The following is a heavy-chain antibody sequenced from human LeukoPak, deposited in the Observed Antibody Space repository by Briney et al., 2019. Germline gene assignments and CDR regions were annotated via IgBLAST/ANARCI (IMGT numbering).Heavy chain of an antibody. D-gene: IGHD2-2*02. Sequence: SETLSLTCVVYGGSFSGYYWTWIRQPPGKGLEWIGEIDHSGTTNYNPSLKSRVTMSVDTSKNQFSLMVSSVTAADTAVYYCATGRNGVVPAPILGVGPWYNYHYMDVWGKGTTVTVSS. CDR2: IDHSGTT. CDR1: GGSFSGYY. CDR3: ATGRNGVVPAPILGVGPWYNYHYMDV. V-gene: IGHV4-34*01. J-gene: IGHJ6*03.